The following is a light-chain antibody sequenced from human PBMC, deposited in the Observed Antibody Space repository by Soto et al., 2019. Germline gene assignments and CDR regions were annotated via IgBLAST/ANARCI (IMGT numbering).Light chain of an antibody. J-gene: IGLJ2*01. V-gene: IGLV2-14*01. Sequence: QSALTQPASVSGSPGQSVTISCTGTSTDVGGYDFVSWYQQHPGKAPKLMIYEVSNRPSGVSNRFSGSKSGNTASLTISGLQDEDEDDYYCGSYTSSSTVVFGGGTKLTVL. CDR3: GSYTSSSTVV. CDR2: EVS. CDR1: STDVGGYDF.